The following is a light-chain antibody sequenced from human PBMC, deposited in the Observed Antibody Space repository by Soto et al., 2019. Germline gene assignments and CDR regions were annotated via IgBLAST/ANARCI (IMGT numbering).Light chain of an antibody. CDR3: CSYAGSSTFEV. V-gene: IGLV2-23*03. Sequence: QSVLTQPASVSGSPGQSITIACTGTSSDVGSYNLVSWYQQHPGKAPKLMIYEGSKRPSGVSNRFSGSKSANTASLTISGHQAEDEAHYYCCSYAGSSTFEVFGGGTKLTVL. CDR2: EGS. J-gene: IGLJ2*01. CDR1: SSDVGSYNL.